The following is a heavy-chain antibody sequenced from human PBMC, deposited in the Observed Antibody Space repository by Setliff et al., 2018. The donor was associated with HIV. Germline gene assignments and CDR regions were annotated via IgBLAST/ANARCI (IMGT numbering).Heavy chain of an antibody. J-gene: IGHJ3*02. CDR1: GYSSHSYG. CDR2: ISPYNGNT. V-gene: IGHV1-18*01. D-gene: IGHD3-3*01. CDR3: ARVRERIGVTGTDDAFDI. Sequence: GASVKVSCKAAGYSSHSYGLSWVRLAPGQGLEWMGWISPYNGNTNYAQRFRGRLTMTTDTSTITAYMELRSLRSDDTAVYYCARVRERIGVTGTDDAFDIWGQGTAVTVSS.